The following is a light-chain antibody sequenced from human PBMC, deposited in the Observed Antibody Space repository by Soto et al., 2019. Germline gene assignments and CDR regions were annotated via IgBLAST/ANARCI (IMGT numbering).Light chain of an antibody. CDR1: QSISSW. CDR3: QHYSSYSRT. J-gene: IGKJ1*01. CDR2: KAS. Sequence: DIQMTQSPSTLSASVGDRVTITCRASQSISSWLAWYQQKPGKAPKLLIYKASNLESGVPSRFSGIGYGTAFTLSIHSLQPDDFATYYCQHYSSYSRTFGQGTKVEIK. V-gene: IGKV1-5*03.